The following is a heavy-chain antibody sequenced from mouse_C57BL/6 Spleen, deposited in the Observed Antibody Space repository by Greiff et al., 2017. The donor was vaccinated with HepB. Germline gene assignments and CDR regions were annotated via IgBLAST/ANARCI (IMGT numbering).Heavy chain of an antibody. V-gene: IGHV1-80*01. J-gene: IGHJ4*01. CDR3: ASASNWDSYYYAMDY. CDR2: IYPGDGDT. CDR1: GYAFSSYW. D-gene: IGHD4-1*01. Sequence: QVQLKQSGAELVKPGASVKISCKASGYAFSSYWMNWVKQRPGKGLEWIGQIYPGDGDTNYNGKFKGKATLTADKSSSTAYMQLSSLTSEDSAVYFCASASNWDSYYYAMDYWGQGTSVTVSS.